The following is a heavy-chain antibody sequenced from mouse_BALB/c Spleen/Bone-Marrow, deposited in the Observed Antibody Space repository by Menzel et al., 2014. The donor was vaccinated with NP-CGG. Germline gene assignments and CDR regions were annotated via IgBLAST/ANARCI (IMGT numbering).Heavy chain of an antibody. D-gene: IGHD2-3*01. CDR3: ARTPIYDGYYWFFDV. CDR2: INPYNDGT. J-gene: IGHJ1*01. CDR1: GYTFTSYV. Sequence: VQLKESGPELVKPGASVKMSCKASGYTFTSYVMHWVKQKPGQGLEWIGYINPYNDGTKYNEKFKDKAALTSDKSSSTAYMELSSLTSEDSAVYYCARTPIYDGYYWFFDVWGAGTRSPSP. V-gene: IGHV1-14*01.